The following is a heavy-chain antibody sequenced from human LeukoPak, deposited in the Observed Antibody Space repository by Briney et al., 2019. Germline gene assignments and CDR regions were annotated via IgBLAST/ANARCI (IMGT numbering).Heavy chain of an antibody. CDR3: ARSTGSRNYYYYYGMDV. V-gene: IGHV5-51*01. D-gene: IGHD3-9*01. Sequence: GESLKISCKGSGYSFTGYWIGWVRQMPGKGLELMGIIYPDDSDTRYSPSFQGQVTISADKSISTAYLQWSSLKASDTAMYYCARSTGSRNYYYYYGMDVWGKGTTVTVSS. CDR1: GYSFTGYW. J-gene: IGHJ6*04. CDR2: IYPDDSDT.